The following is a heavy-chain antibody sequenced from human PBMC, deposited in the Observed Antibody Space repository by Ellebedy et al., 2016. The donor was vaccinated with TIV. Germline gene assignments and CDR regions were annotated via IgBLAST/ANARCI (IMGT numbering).Heavy chain of an antibody. CDR3: ARSGSSFQYYYMDV. D-gene: IGHD1-26*01. V-gene: IGHV3-23*01. CDR1: GFTLSSYA. J-gene: IGHJ6*03. Sequence: GESLKISXAASGFTLSSYAMSWVRQAPGKGLEWVSGITGSGFDTYSADSVKGRFTISRDTSKNMLYLQMSNLRAGDTAVYYCARSGSSFQYYYMDVWGKGTTVTVSS. CDR2: ITGSGFDT.